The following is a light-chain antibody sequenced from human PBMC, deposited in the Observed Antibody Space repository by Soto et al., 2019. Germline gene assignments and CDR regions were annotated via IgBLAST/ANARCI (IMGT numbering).Light chain of an antibody. J-gene: IGLJ1*01. CDR3: SSYTSTYYV. V-gene: IGLV2-14*01. CDR1: SSDVGGYNY. CDR2: DVS. Sequence: QSVLTQPAYVSGSPGQSITISCTGTSSDVGGYNYVSWYQQHPGKAPKLMIYDVSNRPSGVSNRFSGSKSGNTASLTISGLQAEDEADYYCSSYTSTYYVFGTGTKVTVL.